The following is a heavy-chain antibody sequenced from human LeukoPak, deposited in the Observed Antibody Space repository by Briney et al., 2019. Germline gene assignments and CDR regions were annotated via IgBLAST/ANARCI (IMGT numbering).Heavy chain of an antibody. V-gene: IGHV4-31*03. J-gene: IGHJ3*02. CDR3: AGGTMPKGAAVDI. CDR1: GGSISGGYY. CDR2: TYYNGKT. Sequence: PWEALCFTCIVSGGSISGGYYWSWIRQHPGKGLECIGYTYYNGKTYYKPSLPSRVSITLDTSKNQFSLRLTSVTAADTAVYFCAGGTMPKGAAVDIWGRGTLAPVSS. D-gene: IGHD1-1*01.